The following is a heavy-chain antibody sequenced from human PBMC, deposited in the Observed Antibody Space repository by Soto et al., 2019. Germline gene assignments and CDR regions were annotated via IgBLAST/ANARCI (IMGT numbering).Heavy chain of an antibody. CDR2: ISWNSGSI. CDR3: AKDMVSGNILTGYTSYYYYGMDV. J-gene: IGHJ6*02. D-gene: IGHD3-9*01. V-gene: IGHV3-9*01. Sequence: PGGSLRLSCAASGFTFDDYAMHWVRQAPGKGLEWVSGISWNSGSIGYADSVKGRFTISRDNAKNSLYLQMNSLRAEDTALYYCAKDMVSGNILTGYTSYYYYGMDVWGQGTTVTVSS. CDR1: GFTFDDYA.